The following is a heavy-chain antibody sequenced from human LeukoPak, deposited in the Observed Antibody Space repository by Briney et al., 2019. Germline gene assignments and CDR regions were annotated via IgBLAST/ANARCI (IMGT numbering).Heavy chain of an antibody. CDR1: GYSISSGYY. D-gene: IGHD3-22*01. V-gene: IGHV4-38-2*01. Sequence: SETLSLTCAVSGYSISSGYYWGWIRPPPGKGLEWIGSIYHSGSTYYNPSLKSRVTISVDTSKNQFSLKLSSVTAADTAVYYCARPRYYYDSSGSEYAFDIWGQGTMVTVSS. CDR3: ARPRYYYDSSGSEYAFDI. J-gene: IGHJ3*02. CDR2: IYHSGST.